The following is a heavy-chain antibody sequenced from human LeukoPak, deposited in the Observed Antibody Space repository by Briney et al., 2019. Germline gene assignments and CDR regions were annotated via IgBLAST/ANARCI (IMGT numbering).Heavy chain of an antibody. CDR3: AKNLGFVADC. J-gene: IGHJ4*02. Sequence: PGGSLRLSCAASGFTVGSHYMSWVRQAPGKGLEWVSVIYTGGSIQYADSVKGRFTISRDNSKNMVYLQMNSLRAEDTAVYYCAKNLGFVADCWGQGTLVTVSS. CDR1: GFTVGSHY. D-gene: IGHD3-16*02. V-gene: IGHV3-53*01. CDR2: IYTGGSI.